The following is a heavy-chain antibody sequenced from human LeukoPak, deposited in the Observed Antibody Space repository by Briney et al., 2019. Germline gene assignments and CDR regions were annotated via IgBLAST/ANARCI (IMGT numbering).Heavy chain of an antibody. CDR1: GGTFSSYA. CDR3: ARSGYCSGASCYAEGIDH. V-gene: IGHV1-69*13. J-gene: IGHJ4*02. Sequence: ASVKVSCKASGGTFSSYAISWVRQAPGQGLEWMGGIIPIFGTANYAQKFQGRVTITADESTSTAYMELSSLRSEDTAVYYCARSGYCSGASCYAEGIDHWGQGTLVTVSS. CDR2: IIPIFGTA. D-gene: IGHD2-2*01.